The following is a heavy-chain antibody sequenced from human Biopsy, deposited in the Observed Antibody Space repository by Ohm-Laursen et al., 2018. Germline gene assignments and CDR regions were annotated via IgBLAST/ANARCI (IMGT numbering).Heavy chain of an antibody. CDR2: IYYSGST. Sequence: TLSLTCTASGGYISSDYWSWIRQTPGKGLEWIGYIYYSGSTNYNPSLKSRVTISVDTSKNQISLRLNSVIAADTAVYYCARATNSTGWRYYYFFGMDVWGQGTTVTVSS. D-gene: IGHD2/OR15-2a*01. CDR1: GGYISSDY. J-gene: IGHJ6*02. V-gene: IGHV4-59*01. CDR3: ARATNSTGWRYYYFFGMDV.